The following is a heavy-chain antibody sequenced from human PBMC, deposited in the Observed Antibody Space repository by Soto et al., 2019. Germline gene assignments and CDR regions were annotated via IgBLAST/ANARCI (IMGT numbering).Heavy chain of an antibody. V-gene: IGHV4-39*01. J-gene: IGHJ4*02. CDR2: IYYSGST. Sequence: SETLSLTCTVSGGSISSSSYYWGWIRQPPGKGLEWIGSIYYSGSTYYNPSLKSRVTISVDTSKNQFSLKLSSVTAADTAVYYCARRDDYGKIFDYWGQGTLVTVSS. CDR3: ARRDDYGKIFDY. CDR1: GGSISSSSYY. D-gene: IGHD4-17*01.